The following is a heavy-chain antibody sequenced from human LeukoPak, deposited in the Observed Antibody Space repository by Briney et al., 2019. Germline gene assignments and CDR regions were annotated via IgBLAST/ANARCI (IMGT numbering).Heavy chain of an antibody. V-gene: IGHV4-31*03. Sequence: SETLSLTCTVSGGSISSGGYYWSWIRQHPGKGLEWIGYIYYSGSTYYNPSLKSRVTISVDTSKNQFSLKLSSVTAADTAVYYCARTTSVQLWFDYWGQGTLVTVSS. CDR3: ARTTSVQLWFDY. CDR1: GGSISSGGYY. D-gene: IGHD5-18*01. CDR2: IYYSGST. J-gene: IGHJ4*02.